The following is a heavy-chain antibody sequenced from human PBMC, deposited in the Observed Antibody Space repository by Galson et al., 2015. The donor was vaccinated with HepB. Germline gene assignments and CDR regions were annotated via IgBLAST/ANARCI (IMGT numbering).Heavy chain of an antibody. CDR3: ARAEYDFWSGYYHYYGMDV. CDR1: GYTFTSYA. J-gene: IGHJ6*02. Sequence: SVKVSCKASGYTFTSYAMHWMRQAPGQRLEWMGWINAGNGNTKYSQKFQGRVTITRDTSASTAYMELSSLRSEDTAVYYCARAEYDFWSGYYHYYGMDVWGQGTTVTVSS. V-gene: IGHV1-3*01. D-gene: IGHD3-3*01. CDR2: INAGNGNT.